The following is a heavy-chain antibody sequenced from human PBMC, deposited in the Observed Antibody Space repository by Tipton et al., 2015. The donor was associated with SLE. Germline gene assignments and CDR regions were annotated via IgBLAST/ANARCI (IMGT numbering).Heavy chain of an antibody. CDR1: GFTVSSNY. Sequence: SLRLSCAASGFTVSSNYLTWVRQAPGKGLEWVSVIYSGGSTYYADSVKGRFTISRDNSKNTLYLQMNSLRAEDTAVYYCASAGYSSGWYGGGMDVWGQGTTVTVSS. CDR3: ASAGYSSGWYGGGMDV. CDR2: IYSGGST. V-gene: IGHV3-66*02. J-gene: IGHJ6*02. D-gene: IGHD6-19*01.